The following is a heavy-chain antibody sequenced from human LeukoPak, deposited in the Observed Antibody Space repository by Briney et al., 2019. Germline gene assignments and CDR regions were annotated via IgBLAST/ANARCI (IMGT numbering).Heavy chain of an antibody. CDR1: GGTFSSYA. Sequence: ASVKVSCKASGGTFSSYAISWVRQAPGKGLEWVSAISGSGGSTYYADSVKGRFTISRDNSKNTLYLQMNSLRAEDTAVYYCAKDIRAAREVGYWGQGTLVTVSS. V-gene: IGHV3-23*01. J-gene: IGHJ4*02. CDR2: ISGSGGST. CDR3: AKDIRAAREVGY. D-gene: IGHD6-6*01.